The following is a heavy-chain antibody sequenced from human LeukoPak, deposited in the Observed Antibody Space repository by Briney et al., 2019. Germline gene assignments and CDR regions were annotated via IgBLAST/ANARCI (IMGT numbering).Heavy chain of an antibody. V-gene: IGHV4-34*01. D-gene: IGHD5-18*01. Sequence: SETLSLTCAVYGGSFSGYYWSWIRQPPGKGLEWIGEINRSGSTNYNPSLKSRVTISVDTSKNQFSLKLSSVTAADTAVYYCARGRGYSYGLGNWFDPWGQGTLVTVSS. CDR2: INRSGST. CDR3: ARGRGYSYGLGNWFDP. CDR1: GGSFSGYY. J-gene: IGHJ5*02.